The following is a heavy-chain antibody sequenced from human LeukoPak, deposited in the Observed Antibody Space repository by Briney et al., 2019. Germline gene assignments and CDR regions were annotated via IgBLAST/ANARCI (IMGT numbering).Heavy chain of an antibody. V-gene: IGHV1-18*01. CDR2: ISACNGNT. D-gene: IGHD3-10*01. J-gene: IGHJ4*02. Sequence: ASVKVSCKASGYTFTSYGISWVRQAPGQGLEWMGWISACNGNTNYAQKLQGRVTMTTDTSTSTAYMELRSLRSDDTAVYYCARDQYYYGSGSYAYWGQGTLVTVSS. CDR1: GYTFTSYG. CDR3: ARDQYYYGSGSYAY.